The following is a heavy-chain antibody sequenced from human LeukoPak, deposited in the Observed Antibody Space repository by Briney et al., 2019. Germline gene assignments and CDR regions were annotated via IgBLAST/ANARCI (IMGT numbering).Heavy chain of an antibody. V-gene: IGHV3-21*01. CDR1: GFTFSTYN. Sequence: GGSLRLSCAASGFTFSTYNMSWVRQAPGEGVEWVSSISSSTNYIYYADSMKGRFTISRDNAKNSLYLQMNSLRAEDTAVYYCARELTYYYDSSGSKTHHYYGLDVWGQGTTVTASS. CDR3: ARELTYYYDSSGSKTHHYYGLDV. D-gene: IGHD3-22*01. J-gene: IGHJ6*02. CDR2: ISSSTNYI.